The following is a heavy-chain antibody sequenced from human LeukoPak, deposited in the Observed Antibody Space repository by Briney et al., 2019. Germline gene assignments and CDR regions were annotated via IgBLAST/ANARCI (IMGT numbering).Heavy chain of an antibody. CDR2: ISVGGGST. Sequence: GGSLSLSCAASGFTFSSNAMSWVRQAPGKGLEWVSGISVGGGSTFYADSVKGRFTISRDNSKNTLYLQMNSLRGEDTAVYYCAKTGSTVTTLIWFDPWGQGTLVTVSS. CDR1: GFTFSSNA. V-gene: IGHV3-23*01. D-gene: IGHD4-17*01. CDR3: AKTGSTVTTLIWFDP. J-gene: IGHJ5*02.